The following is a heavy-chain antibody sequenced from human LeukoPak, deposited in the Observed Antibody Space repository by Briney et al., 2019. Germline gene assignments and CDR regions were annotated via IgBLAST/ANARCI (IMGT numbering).Heavy chain of an antibody. D-gene: IGHD6-13*01. CDR3: ARVRIAAAGTKMDYLDY. V-gene: IGHV4-34*01. CDR2: INYSGST. J-gene: IGHJ4*02. CDR1: GGSFSGYY. Sequence: SETLSLTCAVYGGSFSGYYWSWIRQPPGKGLEWIGEINYSGSTNYNPSLKSRVTISVDTSKNQFSLKLSSVTAADTAVYYCARVRIAAAGTKMDYLDYWGQGTLVTVSS.